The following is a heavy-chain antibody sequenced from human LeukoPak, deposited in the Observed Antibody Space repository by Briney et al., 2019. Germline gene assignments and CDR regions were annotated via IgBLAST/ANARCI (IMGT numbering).Heavy chain of an antibody. D-gene: IGHD6-19*01. CDR2: IYTSGST. Sequence: SETLSLTCTVSGGSISGYYWSWIRQPAGKGLEWIGRIYTSGSTNYNPSLKSRVTISVDKSKNQFSLKLSSVTAADTAVYYCARGRSSSGWSYYFDYWGQGTLVTVSS. CDR3: ARGRSSSGWSYYFDY. J-gene: IGHJ4*02. CDR1: GGSISGYY. V-gene: IGHV4-4*07.